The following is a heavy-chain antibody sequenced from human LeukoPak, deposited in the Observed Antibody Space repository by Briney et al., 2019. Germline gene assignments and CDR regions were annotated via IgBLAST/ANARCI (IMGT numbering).Heavy chain of an antibody. CDR3: ARGLRRYSSSSSVY. CDR1: GGSSSGYY. D-gene: IGHD6-6*01. Sequence: SETLSLTCAVYGGSSSGYYWSWIRHPPGKGLEWIGEIKQSGSTNYNPSLKSRVTISVDTSKNQFSLKLSSVTAADTAVYYCARGLRRYSSSSSVYWGQGTLVTVSS. J-gene: IGHJ4*02. V-gene: IGHV4-34*01. CDR2: IKQSGST.